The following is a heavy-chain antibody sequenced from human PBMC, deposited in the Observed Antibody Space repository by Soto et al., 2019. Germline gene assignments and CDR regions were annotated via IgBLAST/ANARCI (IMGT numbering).Heavy chain of an antibody. CDR2: INPSTGSA. CDR1: GYTFTSYY. CDR3: ARDPNLSLTFHYYGMDV. V-gene: IGHV1-46*01. Sequence: QVQLMQSGAEVKKPGASVKVSCKASGYTFTSYYIHWVRQAPGQGLEWMGIINPSTGSASYARMFQGRVDMTRDTSTSTVYMEVSSLRSEDTAVYYCARDPNLSLTFHYYGMDVWGQGTTVTVSS. J-gene: IGHJ6*02.